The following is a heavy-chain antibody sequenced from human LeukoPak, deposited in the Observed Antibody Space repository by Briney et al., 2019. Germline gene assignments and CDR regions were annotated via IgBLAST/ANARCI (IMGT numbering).Heavy chain of an antibody. CDR3: AKDSRLGGDGYYFDY. CDR2: ISWDGGST. CDR1: GFTFDDYT. J-gene: IGHJ4*02. D-gene: IGHD5-24*01. Sequence: GGSLRLSCAASGFTFDDYTIHWVRQAPGKGLEWVSFISWDGGSTYYSDSVKGRFTISRDNSKSALYLQMNSLRTEDTALYYCAKDSRLGGDGYYFDYWGQGTLVTVSS. V-gene: IGHV3-43*01.